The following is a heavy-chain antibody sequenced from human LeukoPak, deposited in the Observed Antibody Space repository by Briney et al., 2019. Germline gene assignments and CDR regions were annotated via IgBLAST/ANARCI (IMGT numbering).Heavy chain of an antibody. V-gene: IGHV3-11*01. CDR3: AREYRYYGSGSSLGGVNGMDV. D-gene: IGHD3-10*01. CDR2: ISGSGSTI. CDR1: GFTFSDYY. Sequence: PGGSLRLSCAASGFTFSDYYMSWIRQAPGKGLEWVSYISGSGSTIYYADSVKGRFTISRDNAKNSLYLQMNSLRAEDTAVYYCAREYRYYGSGSSLGGVNGMDVWGQGTTVTVSS. J-gene: IGHJ6*02.